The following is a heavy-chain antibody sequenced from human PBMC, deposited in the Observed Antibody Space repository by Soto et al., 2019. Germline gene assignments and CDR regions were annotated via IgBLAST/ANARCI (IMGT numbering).Heavy chain of an antibody. CDR2: MFYSGTT. Sequence: QLQLQESGPGLVKPSETLSLTCTVSGGSISSSSYFWGWIRQPPGKGLEWIGSMFYSGTTYYNPSLKSRVAISVDTSKNQFSLKLSPVTAAATAVYYCASHGERTIRSLNRFDPLGQGTLGSVSS. V-gene: IGHV4-39*01. CDR1: GGSISSSSYF. D-gene: IGHD4-17*01. J-gene: IGHJ5*02. CDR3: ASHGERTIRSLNRFDP.